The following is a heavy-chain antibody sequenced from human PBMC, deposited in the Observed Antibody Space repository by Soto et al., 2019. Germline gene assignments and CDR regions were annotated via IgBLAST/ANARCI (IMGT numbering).Heavy chain of an antibody. CDR2: IIPIFGTA. J-gene: IGHJ4*02. CDR3: ARTRGYSGYDRDSRFDY. V-gene: IGHV1-69*06. D-gene: IGHD5-12*01. CDR1: RGTFSSYA. Sequence: SVKVSCKASRGTFSSYAISGVRQAPGQGLEWMGGIIPIFGTANYAQKFQGRVTITADKSTSTAYMELSSLRSEDTAVYYCARTRGYSGYDRDSRFDYWGQGTLVTVCS.